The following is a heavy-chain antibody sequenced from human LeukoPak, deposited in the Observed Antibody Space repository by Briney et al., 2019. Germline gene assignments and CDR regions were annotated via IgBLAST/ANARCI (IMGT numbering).Heavy chain of an antibody. J-gene: IGHJ3*02. CDR3: ARASSLYYYDTTGSPWAFDI. CDR1: GDSIRSSY. V-gene: IGHV4-59*01. CDR2: IYYSGST. Sequence: SVTLSLTCTVSGDSIRSSYWNWLRQPPGKGLEWLGYIYYSGSTKYNPSLKSRVTISVDTSKSQFSLKLSSVTAADTAVYYCARASSLYYYDTTGSPWAFDIWGQGTMVTVSS. D-gene: IGHD3-22*01.